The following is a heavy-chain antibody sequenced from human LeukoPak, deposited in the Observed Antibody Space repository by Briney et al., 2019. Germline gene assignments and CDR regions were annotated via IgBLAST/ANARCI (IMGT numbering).Heavy chain of an antibody. CDR1: GFTFDDYA. CDR2: ISWNSGSI. Sequence: GGSLRLSCAASGFTFDDYAMHWVRQAPGKGLEWVSGISWNSGSIGYADSVKGRFTISRDNAKNSLYLQMNSLRAEDTALYYCAKGGANSGYDPGYDGYYGMDVWGQGTTVTVSS. D-gene: IGHD5-12*01. CDR3: AKGGANSGYDPGYDGYYGMDV. J-gene: IGHJ6*02. V-gene: IGHV3-9*01.